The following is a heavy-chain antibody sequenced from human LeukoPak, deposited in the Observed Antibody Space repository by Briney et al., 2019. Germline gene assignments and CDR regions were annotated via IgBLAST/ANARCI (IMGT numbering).Heavy chain of an antibody. CDR3: ARDGGHSSSWIDY. CDR2: IYYSGST. V-gene: IGHV4-31*03. Sequence: SESLSLTCTVSGGSISSGGYHWSWIRQHPGKGLEWIGYIYYSGSTYYNPSLKSRVTISVDTSKNQFSLKLSSVTAADTAVYYCARDGGHSSSWIDYWGQGTLVTVSS. D-gene: IGHD6-13*01. CDR1: GGSISSGGYH. J-gene: IGHJ4*02.